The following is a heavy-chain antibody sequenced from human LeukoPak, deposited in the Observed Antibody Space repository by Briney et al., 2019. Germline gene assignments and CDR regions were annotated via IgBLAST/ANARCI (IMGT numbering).Heavy chain of an antibody. Sequence: GASVKVSCKASGGTFNSYAISWVRQAPGQGLEWMGRIIPIFGTANYAQKFQGRVTITTDESTSTAYIELSSLRSEDTAVYYCARLNYDFWSGYYPYYYYYYMDVWGKGTTVTVSS. CDR3: ARLNYDFWSGYYPYYYYYYMDV. J-gene: IGHJ6*03. CDR1: GGTFNSYA. V-gene: IGHV1-69*05. CDR2: IIPIFGTA. D-gene: IGHD3-3*01.